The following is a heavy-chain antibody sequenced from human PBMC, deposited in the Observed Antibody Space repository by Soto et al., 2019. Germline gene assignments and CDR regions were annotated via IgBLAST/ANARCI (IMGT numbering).Heavy chain of an antibody. CDR1: GGTFSSYT. D-gene: IGHD2-15*01. CDR3: ARNRCSGGSCAYWYFDL. Sequence: QVQLVQSGAEVKKPGSSVKVSCKASGGTFSSYTISWVRQAPGQGLEWMGRIIPILGIANYAQKFQGRVTITAAKSTSTAYMELSSLRSEDTAVYYCARNRCSGGSCAYWYFDLWGRGTLVTVSS. J-gene: IGHJ2*01. CDR2: IIPILGIA. V-gene: IGHV1-69*02.